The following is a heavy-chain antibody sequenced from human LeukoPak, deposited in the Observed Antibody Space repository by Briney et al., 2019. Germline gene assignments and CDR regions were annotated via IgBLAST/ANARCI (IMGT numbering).Heavy chain of an antibody. D-gene: IGHD1-26*01. CDR1: GGSISSYY. V-gene: IGHV4-59*12. Sequence: SETLSLTCGVSGGSISSYYWSWIRQAPGKGLEWIGYIYYSGSTNYNPSLKSRVTISVDSSKNQFSLKLSSVTAADTAVYYCARCGSSHFDYWGQGTLVTVSS. CDR3: ARCGSSHFDY. CDR2: IYYSGST. J-gene: IGHJ4*02.